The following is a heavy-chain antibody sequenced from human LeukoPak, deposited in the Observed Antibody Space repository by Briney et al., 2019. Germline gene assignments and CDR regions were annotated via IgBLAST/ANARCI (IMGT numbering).Heavy chain of an antibody. CDR2: IYSVSSYM. CDR1: GFTFSSYT. V-gene: IGHV3-21*04. D-gene: IGHD3-16*01. J-gene: IGHJ4*02. Sequence: GGSLRLSCAASGFTFSSYTMNWVRQAPGKGLEWVSCIYSVSSYMYYADSVKGRFTISRDNAKNSLYLQMNSLRAEDAAVYYCARGGDYWGQGTLVTVSS. CDR3: ARGGDY.